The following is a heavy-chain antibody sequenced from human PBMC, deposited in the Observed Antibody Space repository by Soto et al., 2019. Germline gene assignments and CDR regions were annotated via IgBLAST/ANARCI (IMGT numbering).Heavy chain of an antibody. J-gene: IGHJ5*02. CDR2: IYYSGRT. CDR3: ARGGPDRDNWFDP. CDR1: GGSIRSYY. V-gene: IGHV4-59*01. Sequence: QVQLQESGPGLVKPSETLSLTCTVSGGSIRSYYWSWIRQPPGKGLEWIGYIYYSGRTNYNPSLKSRVTKPVHTSKNQFSLKLSSVTAADTAVYYCARGGPDRDNWFDPWGQGTLVTVSS.